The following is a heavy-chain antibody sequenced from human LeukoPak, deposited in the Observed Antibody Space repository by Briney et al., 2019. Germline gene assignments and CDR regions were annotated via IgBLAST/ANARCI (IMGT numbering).Heavy chain of an antibody. D-gene: IGHD3-10*01. CDR3: ARDLWFGELLDY. Sequence: GGSLRLSCAASGFTFSSYAMHWVRQAPGKGLEWVAVISYDGSNKYYADSVKGRFTISRDNSKNTLYLQMNSLRAEDTAVHYCARDLWFGELLDYWGQGTLVTVSS. CDR2: ISYDGSNK. V-gene: IGHV3-30-3*01. CDR1: GFTFSSYA. J-gene: IGHJ4*02.